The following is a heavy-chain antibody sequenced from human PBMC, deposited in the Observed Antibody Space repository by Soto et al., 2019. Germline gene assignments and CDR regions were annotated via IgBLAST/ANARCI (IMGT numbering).Heavy chain of an antibody. V-gene: IGHV4-30-2*01. CDR3: ARVIAAKNWFDP. CDR1: GGSISSGGYS. D-gene: IGHD6-6*01. Sequence: PSETLSLTCAVSGGSISSGGYSGSWIRQPPGKGLEWIGYIYHSGSTYYNPSLKSRVTISVDRSKNQFSLKLSSVTAADTAVYYCARVIAAKNWFDPWGQGTLVTVPQ. CDR2: IYHSGST. J-gene: IGHJ5*02.